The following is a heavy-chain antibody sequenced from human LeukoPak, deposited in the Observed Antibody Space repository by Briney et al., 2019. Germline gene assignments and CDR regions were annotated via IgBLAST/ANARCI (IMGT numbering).Heavy chain of an antibody. CDR2: ISSSGSTI. CDR1: GFTFSDYY. Sequence: GGSLRLSCAASGFTFSDYYMSWIRQAPGKGLEWVSYISSSGSTIYYADSVKGRFTISRDNAKNSLYLQMNSLRAEDTAVYYCARLSPCTNGVCRNYYYYYYMDVWGKGTTVTVSS. J-gene: IGHJ6*03. D-gene: IGHD2-8*01. V-gene: IGHV3-11*04. CDR3: ARLSPCTNGVCRNYYYYYYMDV.